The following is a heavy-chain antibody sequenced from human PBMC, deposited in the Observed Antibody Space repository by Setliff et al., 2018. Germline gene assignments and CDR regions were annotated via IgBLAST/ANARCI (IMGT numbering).Heavy chain of an antibody. Sequence: PSETLSLTCAVSDFSVSSVYYWGWIRQPPEKGLEWIGEINHSGNTNYNPSLKSRVTISVDKSTNQFSLKLNSVTAADTAVYYCVRTDYSDGRYSMDVWGKGTTVTVSS. CDR2: INHSGNT. D-gene: IGHD6-19*01. CDR1: DFSVSSVYY. J-gene: IGHJ6*03. CDR3: VRTDYSDGRYSMDV. V-gene: IGHV4-38-2*01.